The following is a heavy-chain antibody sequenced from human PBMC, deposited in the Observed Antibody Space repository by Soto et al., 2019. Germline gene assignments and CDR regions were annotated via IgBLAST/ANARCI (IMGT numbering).Heavy chain of an antibody. CDR1: GGSVSSSSYY. CDR2: VYYSGST. CDR3: GRLGGLATISYYFDY. V-gene: IGHV4-39*01. D-gene: IGHD3-16*01. Sequence: QLQLQESGPGLVKPSETLSLTCTVSGGSVSSSSYYWGWVRQPPGKGLEWIGSVYYSGSTYYNPSLGSRVTISVDKSKNQFSLKLMSLSAADTAVYYCGRLGGLATISYYFDYWGQGALVTVSS. J-gene: IGHJ4*02.